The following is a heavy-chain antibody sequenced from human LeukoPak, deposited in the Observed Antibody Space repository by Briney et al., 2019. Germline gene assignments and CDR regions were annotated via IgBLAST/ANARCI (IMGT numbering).Heavy chain of an antibody. D-gene: IGHD6-6*01. CDR2: ISYDGSNK. V-gene: IGHV3-30*18. Sequence: GGSLRLSCAASGFTFSSYGMHWVRQAPGKGLEWVVVISYDGSNKYYADSVKGRFTISRDNSKNTLYLQMNSLRAEDTAVYYCAKNWLVLDYWGQGTLVTVSS. CDR1: GFTFSSYG. CDR3: AKNWLVLDY. J-gene: IGHJ4*02.